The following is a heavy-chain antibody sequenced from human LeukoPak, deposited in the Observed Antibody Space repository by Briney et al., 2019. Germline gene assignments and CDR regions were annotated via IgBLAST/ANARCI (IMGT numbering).Heavy chain of an antibody. D-gene: IGHD4-17*01. V-gene: IGHV3-21*01. J-gene: IGHJ4*02. Sequence: PGGSLRLSCAVSGFTFSSYSMNWVRQAPGKGLEWVSSISCSSSYIYYADSVKGRFTISRDNAKNSLYLQMNSLRAEDTAVYYCARDKDGDYLLDYWGQGTLVTVSS. CDR2: ISCSSSYI. CDR3: ARDKDGDYLLDY. CDR1: GFTFSSYS.